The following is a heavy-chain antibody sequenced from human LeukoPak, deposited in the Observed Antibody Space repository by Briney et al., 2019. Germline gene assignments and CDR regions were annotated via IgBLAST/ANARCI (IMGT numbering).Heavy chain of an antibody. CDR2: IYYSGST. CDR3: ARDGRYYDSSGYIRGFDY. CDR1: GGSISSYY. D-gene: IGHD3-22*01. J-gene: IGHJ4*02. Sequence: SETLSLTCTVSGGSISSYYWSWIRQPPGKGLEWIGYIYYSGSTNYNPSLKSRVTISVDTSKNQFSLKLSSVTAADTAVYYCARDGRYYDSSGYIRGFDYWGQGTLVTVSS. V-gene: IGHV4-59*01.